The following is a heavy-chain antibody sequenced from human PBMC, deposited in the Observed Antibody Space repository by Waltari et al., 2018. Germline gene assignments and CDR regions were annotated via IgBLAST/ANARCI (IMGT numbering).Heavy chain of an antibody. J-gene: IGHJ4*02. CDR1: GFTFSNYT. Sequence: EVQLLEPGGGLVQPGGSLRLSCAASGFTFSNYTMTWGRQAPGKGHEVVDSLRWSRNNTYHSTSVKVRCTIYKENSKDTLFLQLASLRNGDTDPKFCARTKSFHLLESWGLDDWGQGTLVTDAS. V-gene: IGHV3-23*01. CDR3: ARTKSFHLLESWGLDD. CDR2: LRWSRNNT. D-gene: IGHD2-2*01.